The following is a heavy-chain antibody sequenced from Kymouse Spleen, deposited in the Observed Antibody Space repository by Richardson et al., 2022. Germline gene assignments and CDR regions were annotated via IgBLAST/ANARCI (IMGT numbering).Heavy chain of an antibody. Sequence: QVQLQESGPGLVKPSETLSLTCTVSGGSISSYYWSWIRQPPGKGLEWIGYIYYSGSTNYNPSLKSRVTISVDTSKNQFSLKLSSVTAADTAVYYCASSRGSFHAFDIWGQGTMVTVSS. CDR1: GGSISSYY. CDR2: IYYSGST. CDR3: ASSRGSFHAFDI. V-gene: IGHV4-59*01. J-gene: IGHJ3*02. D-gene: IGHD1-26*01.